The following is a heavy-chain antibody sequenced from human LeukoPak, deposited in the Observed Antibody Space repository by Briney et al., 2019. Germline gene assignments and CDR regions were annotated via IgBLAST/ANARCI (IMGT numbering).Heavy chain of an antibody. CDR3: ARTNGDGYNYSAFDI. CDR1: GFTPDDYG. Sequence: ARTLLLSCAASGFTPDDYGTSWVRHPPARGREWGSGINWNGGSTEYAASARGPFTISRDNGKNSLYLKMNSLRAEDTGLYCCARTNGDGYNYSAFDIWGQG. J-gene: IGHJ3*02. V-gene: IGHV3-20*04. D-gene: IGHD5-24*01. CDR2: INWNGGST.